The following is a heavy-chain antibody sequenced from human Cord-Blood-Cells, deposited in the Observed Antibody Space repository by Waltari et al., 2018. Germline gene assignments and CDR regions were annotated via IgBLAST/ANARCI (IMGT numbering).Heavy chain of an antibody. Sequence: QVQLQQWGAGLLKPSETLPPTCAVYGGSFSGYYWSWIRQPPGKGLEWIGEINHSGSTNYNPSLKSRVTISVDTSKNQFSLKLSSVTAADTAVYYCARRLAASDYWGQGTLVTVSS. V-gene: IGHV4-34*01. CDR1: GGSFSGYY. CDR3: ARRLAASDY. CDR2: INHSGST. J-gene: IGHJ4*02. D-gene: IGHD2-15*01.